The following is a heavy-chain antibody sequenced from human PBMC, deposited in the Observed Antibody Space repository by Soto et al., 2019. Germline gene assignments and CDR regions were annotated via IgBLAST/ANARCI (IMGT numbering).Heavy chain of an antibody. V-gene: IGHV4-30-2*01. J-gene: IGHJ6*02. Sequence: SETLSLTCAVSGGYISSGGYSWSWIRQPPGKGLEWIGYIYHSGSTYYNPSLKSRVTISVDRSKNQFSLKLSSVTAADTAVYYCATQLGMDDYYYYYGMDVWGQGTTVTVSS. D-gene: IGHD7-27*01. CDR1: GGYISSGGYS. CDR2: IYHSGST. CDR3: ATQLGMDDYYYYYGMDV.